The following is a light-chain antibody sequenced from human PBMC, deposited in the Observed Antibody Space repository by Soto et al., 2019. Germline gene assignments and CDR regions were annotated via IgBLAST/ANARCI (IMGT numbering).Light chain of an antibody. V-gene: IGKV1-16*01. CDR1: QSIDSY. J-gene: IGKJ4*01. Sequence: DIQMTQSPSSLSASVGDRVTITCRASQSIDSYLNWYQQKPGKAPKSLIYATFSLQSGVPSRFSGSGSGTDFTLTINSLQPEDFATYYCQQYNNFPPTFGGGTKVDIK. CDR2: ATF. CDR3: QQYNNFPPT.